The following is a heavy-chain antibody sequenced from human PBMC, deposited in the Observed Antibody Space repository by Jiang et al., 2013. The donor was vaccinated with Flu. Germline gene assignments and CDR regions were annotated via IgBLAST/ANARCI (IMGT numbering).Heavy chain of an antibody. V-gene: IGHV1-18*01. CDR3: ARDLGDGYNSLLY. Sequence: QGLEWMGWISAYNGNTNYAQKLQGRVTMTTDTSTSTAYMELRSLRSDDTAVYYCARDLGDGYNSLLYWGQGTLVTVSS. J-gene: IGHJ4*02. D-gene: IGHD5-24*01. CDR2: ISAYNGNT.